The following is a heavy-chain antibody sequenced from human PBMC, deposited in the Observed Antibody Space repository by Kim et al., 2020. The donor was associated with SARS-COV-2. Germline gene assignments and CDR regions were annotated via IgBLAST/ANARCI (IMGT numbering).Heavy chain of an antibody. CDR1: GYTFTSYG. J-gene: IGHJ6*02. D-gene: IGHD3-22*01. CDR3: ARDGQYYYDSSGYYHILLTRMGYYYYGMDV. Sequence: ASVKVSCKASGYTFTSYGISWVRQAPGQGLEWMGWISAYNGNTNYAQKLQGRVTMTTDTSTSTAYMELRSLRSDDTAVYYCARDGQYYYDSSGYYHILLTRMGYYYYGMDVWGQGTTVTVSS. CDR2: ISAYNGNT. V-gene: IGHV1-18*04.